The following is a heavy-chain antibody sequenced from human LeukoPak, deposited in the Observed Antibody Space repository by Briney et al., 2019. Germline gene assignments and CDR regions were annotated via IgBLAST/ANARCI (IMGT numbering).Heavy chain of an antibody. CDR3: ASSSRVRGVHFDY. CDR1: GGTFSSYA. J-gene: IGHJ4*02. V-gene: IGHV1-69*05. CDR2: IIPIFGTA. Sequence: ASVKVSCKASGGTFSSYAISWVRQAPGQGLEWMRRIIPIFGTANYAQKFQGRVTITTDESTSTAYMELSSLRSEDTAVYYCASSSRVRGVHFDYWGQGTLVTVSS. D-gene: IGHD3-10*01.